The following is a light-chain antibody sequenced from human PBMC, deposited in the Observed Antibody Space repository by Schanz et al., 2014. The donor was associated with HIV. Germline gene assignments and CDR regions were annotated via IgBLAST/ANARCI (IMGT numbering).Light chain of an antibody. Sequence: EIVLTQSPGTLSLPPGERATLSCRASQSVSSSYLAWYQQKPGQAPRLLIYGASTRAIGIPDRFSGSESGTDFTLTISRVEPEDFAVYYCQQRSNWWTFGQGTKVEIK. CDR3: QQRSNWWT. CDR1: QSVSSSY. CDR2: GAS. J-gene: IGKJ1*01. V-gene: IGKV3D-20*02.